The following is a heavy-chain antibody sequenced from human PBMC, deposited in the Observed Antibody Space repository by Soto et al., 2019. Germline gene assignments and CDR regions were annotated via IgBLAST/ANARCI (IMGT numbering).Heavy chain of an antibody. J-gene: IGHJ4*02. Sequence: QVQLQESGPGLVKPSQTLSLTCTVSGGSISSGGDYWSWIRQHPGKGLEWVGHCYYSGSTYYNPSLPSRVTISVDPSKNPFSLKLSSVTAADTAVYYCARGGVYSGSKGRFDYWGQGTLVTVSS. CDR2: CYYSGST. V-gene: IGHV4-31*03. CDR1: GGSISSGGDY. D-gene: IGHD5-12*01. CDR3: ARGGVYSGSKGRFDY.